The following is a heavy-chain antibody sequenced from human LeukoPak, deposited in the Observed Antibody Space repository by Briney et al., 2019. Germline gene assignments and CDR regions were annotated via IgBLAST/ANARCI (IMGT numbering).Heavy chain of an antibody. D-gene: IGHD3-22*01. V-gene: IGHV4-59*01. CDR3: ASLTTADAFDI. CDR1: GGSISSYY. J-gene: IGHJ3*02. Sequence: PSETLSLTCTVSGGSISSYYWSWIRQPPGKGLEWIGYIYDSGSTNYNPSLKSRVTISVDTSKNQFSLKLSSVTAADTAVFYCASLTTADAFDIWGQGTMVTVSS. CDR2: IYDSGST.